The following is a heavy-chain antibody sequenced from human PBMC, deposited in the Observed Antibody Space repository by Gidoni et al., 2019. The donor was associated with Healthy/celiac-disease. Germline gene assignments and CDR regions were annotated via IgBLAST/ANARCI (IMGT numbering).Heavy chain of an antibody. CDR2: ISYDGSNK. J-gene: IGHJ3*02. V-gene: IGHV3-30-3*01. CDR3: ARLLASRDDAFDI. D-gene: IGHD2-8*02. CDR1: GFPVSSYA. Sequence: QVQLVESGGGVVQPGRSLRLSCAASGFPVSSYAMHWVRQAPGKGLEWVAVISYDGSNKYYADSVKGRFTISRDNSKNTLYLQMNSLRAEDTAVYYCARLLASRDDAFDIWGQGTMVTVSS.